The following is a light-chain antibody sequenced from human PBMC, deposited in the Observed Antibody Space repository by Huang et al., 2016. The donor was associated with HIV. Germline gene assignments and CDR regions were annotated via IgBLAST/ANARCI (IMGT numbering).Light chain of an antibody. CDR3: QQRSNWPLT. J-gene: IGKJ4*01. Sequence: ELVLTQSPATLSLSPGERATLSCRASQSVSSSLAWYQQTPGQAPRLLIYDASNRATGSPARFSGSGSGTDYTQTIRSLEPEDFAVYYGQQRSNWPLTFGGGTKVDIK. V-gene: IGKV3-11*01. CDR2: DAS. CDR1: QSVSSS.